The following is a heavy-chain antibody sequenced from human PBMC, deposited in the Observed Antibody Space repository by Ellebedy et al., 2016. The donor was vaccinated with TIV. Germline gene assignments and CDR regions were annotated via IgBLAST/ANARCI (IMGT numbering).Heavy chain of an antibody. J-gene: IGHJ4*02. CDR1: GYSFTNYY. CDR3: VRLSTSGSYGLTDY. Sequence: PGGSLRLSCQASGYSFTNYYISWVRQMPGKGLEWMGRIDPSDSYTNYSPSFQGHVTISADESINTAYLQWNSLHASDAAMYYCVRLSTSGSYGLTDYWGQGTLVTVSS. V-gene: IGHV5-10-1*01. D-gene: IGHD1-26*01. CDR2: IDPSDSYT.